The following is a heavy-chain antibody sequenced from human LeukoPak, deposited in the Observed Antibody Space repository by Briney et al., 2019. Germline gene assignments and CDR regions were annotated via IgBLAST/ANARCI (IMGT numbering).Heavy chain of an antibody. CDR1: GFTFSSYW. J-gene: IGHJ4*02. V-gene: IGHV3-74*01. CDR3: ARERKYDSNFDY. D-gene: IGHD1-1*01. CDR2: SKNDGSTT. Sequence: GGSLRLSCAASGFTFSSYWMHWVRQPPGKGLVWVSRSKNDGSTTTYADSVKGRFTVSRDNAKNTLYLQMNSLRAEDTAVYYCARERKYDSNFDYWGQGTLVTVSS.